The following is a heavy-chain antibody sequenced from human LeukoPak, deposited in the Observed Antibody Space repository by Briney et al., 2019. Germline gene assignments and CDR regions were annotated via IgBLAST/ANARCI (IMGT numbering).Heavy chain of an antibody. V-gene: IGHV1-2*06. J-gene: IGHJ4*02. CDR3: AREGPYGDYCY. CDR1: GYTFTGYY. D-gene: IGHD4-17*01. CDR2: INPNSGGT. Sequence: GASVKVPCKASGYTFTGYYMHWVRQAPGRGLEWMGRINPNSGGTNYAQKFQGRVTMTRDTSISTAYMELSRLRSDDTAVYYCAREGPYGDYCYWGQGTLVTVSS.